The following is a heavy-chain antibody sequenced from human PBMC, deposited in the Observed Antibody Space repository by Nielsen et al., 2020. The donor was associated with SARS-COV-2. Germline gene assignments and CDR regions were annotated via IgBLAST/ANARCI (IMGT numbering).Heavy chain of an antibody. Sequence: SETLSLTCAVSGGSISSSNWWSWVRQPPGKGLEWIGEIYHSGSTNYNPSLKSRVTISVDKSKNQFSLKLTSVTAADTAVYFCARGRGMGQFSFSFEYWGRGLQVIVSS. J-gene: IGHJ4*02. CDR2: IYHSGST. D-gene: IGHD3-16*01. V-gene: IGHV4-4*02. CDR1: GGSISSSNW. CDR3: ARGRGMGQFSFSFEY.